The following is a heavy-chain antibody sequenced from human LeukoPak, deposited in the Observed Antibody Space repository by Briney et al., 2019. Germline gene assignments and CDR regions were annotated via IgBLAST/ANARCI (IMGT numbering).Heavy chain of an antibody. Sequence: GGSLRLSCAASGFTFSSYSMNWVRQAPGKGLEWVSSISSRSSYIYYADSVKGRFTISRDNAKNSLYLQMNSLRAEDTAVYYCARDRHSSGWDATAYYFDYWGQGTLVTVSS. CDR3: ARDRHSSGWDATAYYFDY. CDR2: ISSRSSYI. CDR1: GFTFSSYS. D-gene: IGHD6-19*01. V-gene: IGHV3-21*01. J-gene: IGHJ4*02.